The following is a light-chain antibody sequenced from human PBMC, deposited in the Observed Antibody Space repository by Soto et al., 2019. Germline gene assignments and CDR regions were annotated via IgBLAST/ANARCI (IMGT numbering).Light chain of an antibody. V-gene: IGKV2-30*01. CDR3: MQGTHWPRT. CDR1: QSLVYTNGATY. J-gene: IGKJ1*01. CDR2: LVS. Sequence: DVVMTQSPLSLPVTLGQPASISCRSSQSLVYTNGATYLNWFQQRPGQSPRRLIYLVSYRDSGVPDRFSGSGSGTDFTLEITRVEAEDVAVYFCMQGTHWPRTFGQGTKVDIK.